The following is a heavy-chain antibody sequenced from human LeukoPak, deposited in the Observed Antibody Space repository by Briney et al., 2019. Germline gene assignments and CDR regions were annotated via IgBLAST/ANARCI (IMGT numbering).Heavy chain of an antibody. V-gene: IGHV3-9*01. CDR2: ISWNSGSI. CDR1: GFTFGDCA. CDR3: ATVGPHDFFDY. D-gene: IGHD2-21*02. Sequence: PGGSLRLSCAASGFTFGDCAMHWVRQAPGKGLEWVSGISWNSGSIGYADSVKGRFTISRDNAKNSLYLQMNSLRAEDTAVYYCATVGPHDFFDYWGQGTLVTVSS. J-gene: IGHJ4*02.